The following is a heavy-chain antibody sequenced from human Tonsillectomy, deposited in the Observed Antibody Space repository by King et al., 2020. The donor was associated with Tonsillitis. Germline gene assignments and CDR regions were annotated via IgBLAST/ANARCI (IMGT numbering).Heavy chain of an antibody. V-gene: IGHV3-30-3*01. Sequence: VQLVESGGGVVQPGRSLRLSCAASGFTFSSYAMHWVRQAPGKGLEWVAVISYDGSNKYYADSVKGRFTISRDNSKNTLYLQMNSLRAEDTAVYHCARDGRELTGDYYFDYWGQGTLVTVSS. CDR3: ARDGRELTGDYYFDY. J-gene: IGHJ4*02. D-gene: IGHD7-27*01. CDR1: GFTFSSYA. CDR2: ISYDGSNK.